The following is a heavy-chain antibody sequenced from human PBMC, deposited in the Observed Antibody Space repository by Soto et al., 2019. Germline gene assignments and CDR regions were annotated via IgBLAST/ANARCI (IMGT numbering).Heavy chain of an antibody. Sequence: GASVKVSCKASGYTFTGYYMHWVRQAPGQGLEWMGWINPNSGGTNYAQKFQGWVTMTRDTSISTAYMELSRLRSDDTAVYYCARTSYYDLWSGYGGQDDAFDIWGQGTMVTVSS. CDR2: INPNSGGT. CDR1: GYTFTGYY. D-gene: IGHD3-3*01. J-gene: IGHJ3*02. CDR3: ARTSYYDLWSGYGGQDDAFDI. V-gene: IGHV1-2*04.